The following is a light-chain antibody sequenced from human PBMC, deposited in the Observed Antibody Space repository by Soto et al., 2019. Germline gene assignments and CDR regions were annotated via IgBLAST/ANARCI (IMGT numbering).Light chain of an antibody. V-gene: IGKV3-11*01. CDR3: QQRNIWPPVT. J-gene: IGKJ5*01. CDR1: PSVTNY. Sequence: EIVLKPSPATLSLSPGERATLSCSASPSVTNYLAWYQQKPGQPPRLLIYGAFNRAAGIPARFSGSGSGTDFTLTISSLEPEDSAVYYCQQRNIWPPVTFGQGTRLEIK. CDR2: GAF.